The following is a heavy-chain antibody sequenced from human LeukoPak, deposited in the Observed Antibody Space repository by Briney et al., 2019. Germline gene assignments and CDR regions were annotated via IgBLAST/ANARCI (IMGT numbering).Heavy chain of an antibody. CDR3: ARSVSWGLLVRDDAFDI. D-gene: IGHD2-21*01. V-gene: IGHV4-4*02. Sequence: SETLSLTCGVSGGSIRSTNWWSWVRQPPGQGLEWIGEISLSGQTNYNPSLKSRVTTSVDTSKKQFSLKLRSVTAADTAVYYCARSVSWGLLVRDDAFDIWGQGTLVTVSS. CDR1: GGSIRSTNW. J-gene: IGHJ3*02. CDR2: ISLSGQT.